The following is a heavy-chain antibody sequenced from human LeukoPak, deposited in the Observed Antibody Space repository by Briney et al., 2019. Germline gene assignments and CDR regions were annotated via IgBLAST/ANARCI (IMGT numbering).Heavy chain of an antibody. CDR1: GLTFSDFW. V-gene: IGHV3-74*01. CDR2: VKGDGRTT. J-gene: IGHJ4*02. CDR3: ATGHSYGYDY. D-gene: IGHD5-18*01. Sequence: GGSLTLSCAASGLTFSDFWMHWLRQPPGKGLVWVALVKGDGRTTIYADSVKGRFTISRDNAKNTLYLQMNSLRADDSGVYYCATGHSYGYDYWGQGVLVTVSS.